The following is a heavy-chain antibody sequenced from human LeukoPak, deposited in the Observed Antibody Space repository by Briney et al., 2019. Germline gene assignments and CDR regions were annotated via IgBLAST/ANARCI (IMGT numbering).Heavy chain of an antibody. D-gene: IGHD5-24*01. CDR1: GFTFSNFG. CDR2: IRYDGTNK. Sequence: GGSLRLSCAASGFTFSNFGMHWVRQSPGKGLEWVTFIRYDGTNKYYADSVKGRFTISRDNSKNTLYLQMNSLRVEDTAIYYCAKVEMSTSPGGIDYWGQGTLVTVSS. V-gene: IGHV3-30*02. J-gene: IGHJ4*02. CDR3: AKVEMSTSPGGIDY.